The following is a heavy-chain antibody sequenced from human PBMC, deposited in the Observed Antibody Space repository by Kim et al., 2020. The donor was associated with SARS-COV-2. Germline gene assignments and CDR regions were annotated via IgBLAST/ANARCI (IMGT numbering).Heavy chain of an antibody. CDR2: SNKGGDIT. V-gene: IGHV3-23*01. Sequence: GGSLRLSCAASGFLLGDYAMSWVRQAPGKGLEWVSESNKGGDITNYADSVKGRFTISRDNSKNTLHLQMNSLRAEDTAIYYCAEYQGYRYASYSFDYWGQGTLVTVSS. D-gene: IGHD5-18*01. CDR3: AEYQGYRYASYSFDY. J-gene: IGHJ4*02. CDR1: GFLLGDYA.